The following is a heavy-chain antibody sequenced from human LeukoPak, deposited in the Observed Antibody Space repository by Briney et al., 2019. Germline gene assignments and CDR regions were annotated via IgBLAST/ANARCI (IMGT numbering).Heavy chain of an antibody. J-gene: IGHJ4*02. D-gene: IGHD6-13*01. CDR3: ARDIAAAGFYYFYS. V-gene: IGHV3-48*01. Sequence: PGGSLRLSCAASGFTFSSYSMNWVRQAPGKGLEWVSYISSSSSTIYYADSVKGRFTISRDNAKNSLYLQMNSLRAEDTAVYYCARDIAAAGFYYFYSWGQGTLVTVSS. CDR1: GFTFSSYS. CDR2: ISSSSSTI.